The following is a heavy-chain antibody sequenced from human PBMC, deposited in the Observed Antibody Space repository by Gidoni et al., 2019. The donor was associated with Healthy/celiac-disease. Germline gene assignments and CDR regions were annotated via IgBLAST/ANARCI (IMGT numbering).Heavy chain of an antibody. V-gene: IGHV3-49*04. Sequence: EVKLLASGGGLVQPGRALRLSCTAPGFNFGGYATSWVRRVAGKGLVWGGLISSKAYGGTTEDAASVKGLFTISRDDANSMSLLQMSSLKTEDTAVYYCTSSGPGIRCMRGVCHFDYWGQGTLVTVS. CDR1: GFNFGGYA. D-gene: IGHD2-8*01. CDR3: TSSGPGIRCMRGVCHFDY. CDR2: ISSKAYGGTT. J-gene: IGHJ4*02.